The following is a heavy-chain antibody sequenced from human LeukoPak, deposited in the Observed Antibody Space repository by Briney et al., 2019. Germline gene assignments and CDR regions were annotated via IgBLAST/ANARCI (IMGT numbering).Heavy chain of an antibody. CDR3: ASYKTYYDSSGHPLDH. D-gene: IGHD3-22*01. V-gene: IGHV4-38-2*02. J-gene: IGHJ4*02. CDR1: GSSINSVYS. CDR2: IYHNGST. Sequence: SETLSLTCTVFGSSINSVYSWGWIRQPPGKGLEWIGSIYHNGSTYYNSSLKSRVTISVHTSENQFSLKLSSVTAADTAVYYCASYKTYYDSSGHPLDHWGQGTLVTVSS.